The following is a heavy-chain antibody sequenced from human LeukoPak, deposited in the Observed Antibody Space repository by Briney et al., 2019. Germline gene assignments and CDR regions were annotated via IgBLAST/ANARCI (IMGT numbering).Heavy chain of an antibody. CDR3: ARYRCKTTSGCEDTDAFDM. CDR2: INPNSGAT. D-gene: IGHD2/OR15-2a*01. J-gene: IGHJ3*02. Sequence: ASVKVSCKTSGYTFTANYMQRVRQAPGQGLEWMGWINPNSGATKYAQKFQGRVTMTRDTSISTAYMELSRLRSDDTAVYYCARYRCKTTSGCEDTDAFDMWGQGTMVTVSS. V-gene: IGHV1-2*02. CDR1: GYTFTANY.